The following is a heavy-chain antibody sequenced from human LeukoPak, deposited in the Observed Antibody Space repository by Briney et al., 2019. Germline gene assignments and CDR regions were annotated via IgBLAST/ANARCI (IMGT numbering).Heavy chain of an antibody. Sequence: GGSLRLSCAASGFTFSTYWMSWVRQAPGKGLEWVANIKEDGSEKYYGDSVKGRFTISRDNAKNSLYLEMNSLRVEDTAVYYCARDSSGYQWGQGSLVTVSS. CDR2: IKEDGSEK. CDR3: ARDSSGYQ. J-gene: IGHJ4*02. CDR1: GFTFSTYW. V-gene: IGHV3-7*01. D-gene: IGHD3-22*01.